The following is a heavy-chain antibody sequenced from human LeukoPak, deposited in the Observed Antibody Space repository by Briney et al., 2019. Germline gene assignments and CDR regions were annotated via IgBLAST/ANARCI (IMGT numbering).Heavy chain of an antibody. CDR2: ISWDGGST. CDR1: GFTFDDYT. Sequence: GGSLRLSCAASGFTFDDYTMHWVRQAPGKGLEWVSLISWDGGSTYYADSVKGRFTISRDNAKNSLYLQMDSLRAEDTAFYYCAKEGSVCTNGICRYFDYWGQGTLVTVSS. J-gene: IGHJ4*02. V-gene: IGHV3-43*01. CDR3: AKEGSVCTNGICRYFDY. D-gene: IGHD2-8*01.